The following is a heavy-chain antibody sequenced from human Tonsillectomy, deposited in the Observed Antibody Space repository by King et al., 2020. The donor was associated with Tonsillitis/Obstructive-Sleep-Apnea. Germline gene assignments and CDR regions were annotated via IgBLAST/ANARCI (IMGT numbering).Heavy chain of an antibody. D-gene: IGHD1-26*01. J-gene: IGHJ4*02. CDR2: ISMSAGTI. Sequence: QLVQSGGGLEQPGGSLRLSCAASGFTFSSYEMNWVRQAPGKGLEWVSYISMSAGTIYYADSVKGRFTIFRDNVKNSLYLQMNSLRAEDTAVYYCARHEGSSWGFDYWGQGTLVTVSS. CDR1: GFTFSSYE. V-gene: IGHV3-48*03. CDR3: ARHEGSSWGFDY.